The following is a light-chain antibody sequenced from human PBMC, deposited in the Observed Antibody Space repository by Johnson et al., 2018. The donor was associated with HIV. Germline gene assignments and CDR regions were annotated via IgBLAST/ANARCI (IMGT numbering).Light chain of an antibody. CDR1: SSNIGNNY. V-gene: IGLV1-51*01. CDR2: DNN. CDR3: GTWDSSLSAGGNV. Sequence: QLVLTQPPLVSAAPGQKVTISCSGSSSNIGNNYVSWYQQLPGRAPKLLIYDNNKRPSGIPDRFSGSKSGTSATLGITGLQTGDEADYYCGTWDSSLSAGGNVFGTGTKVTVL. J-gene: IGLJ1*01.